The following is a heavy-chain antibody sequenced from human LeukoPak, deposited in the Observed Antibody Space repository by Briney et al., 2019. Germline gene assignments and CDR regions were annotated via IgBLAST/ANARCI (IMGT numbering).Heavy chain of an antibody. CDR2: ITSSSTNM. Sequence: GGSLRLSCAASGFTFSTYNMNWVRQAPGKGLEWVSHITSSSTNMYYADSVKGRFTISRDNSKNTLYLQMNSLRAEDTAVYYCAKRNYASAFDIWGQGTMVTVSS. J-gene: IGHJ3*02. D-gene: IGHD1-7*01. V-gene: IGHV3-48*01. CDR3: AKRNYASAFDI. CDR1: GFTFSTYN.